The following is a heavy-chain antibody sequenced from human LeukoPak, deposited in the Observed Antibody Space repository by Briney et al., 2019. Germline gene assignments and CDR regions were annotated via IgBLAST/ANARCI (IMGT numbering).Heavy chain of an antibody. CDR3: ARGKEQQLYAFDI. V-gene: IGHV3-33*01. CDR1: GFTFSSYG. J-gene: IGHJ3*02. CDR2: IWFDGSNK. Sequence: GGSLRLSCAVSGFTFSSYGMHWVRGAPGKGLEWVAVIWFDGSNKYYADSVKGRFTISRDNSKNTLYLQMNSLSAEDTAVYYCARGKEQQLYAFDIWGQGTMVTVSS. D-gene: IGHD6-13*01.